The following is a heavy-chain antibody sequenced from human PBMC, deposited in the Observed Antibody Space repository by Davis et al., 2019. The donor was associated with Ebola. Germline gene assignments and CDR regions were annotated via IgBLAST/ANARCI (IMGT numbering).Heavy chain of an antibody. CDR2: FRSKAYGGTA. J-gene: IGHJ4*02. CDR1: GFTFGDYT. Sequence: GESLKIPCTTSGFTFGDYTMGWVRQTPGKGLEWVGLFRSKAYGGTAEYAASVKGRFTISRDDSKSIAYLQMKSLKTEDTAVYYCTRVGAKWELLYYFDYWGRGTLVTVSS. CDR3: TRVGAKWELLYYFDY. V-gene: IGHV3-49*04. D-gene: IGHD1-26*01.